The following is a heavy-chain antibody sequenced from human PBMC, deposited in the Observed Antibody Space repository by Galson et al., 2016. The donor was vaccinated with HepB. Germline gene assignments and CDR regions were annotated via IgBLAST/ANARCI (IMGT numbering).Heavy chain of an antibody. D-gene: IGHD2-21*02. CDR1: GFTFSTYE. CDR2: ISSSGFTI. CDR3: ARDRGGDSHDAFDI. J-gene: IGHJ3*02. V-gene: IGHV3-48*03. Sequence: SLRLSCAASGFTFSTYEMHWVRQAPGKGLEWVSYISSSGFTIYYADSVKGRFTISRDNAKNSLYLQMNSLRAEDTAVYYCARDRGGDSHDAFDIWGQGTMVTVSS.